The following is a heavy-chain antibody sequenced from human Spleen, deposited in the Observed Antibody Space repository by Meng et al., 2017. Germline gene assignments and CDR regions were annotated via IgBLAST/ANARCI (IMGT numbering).Heavy chain of an antibody. Sequence: GESLKISCAASGFTFSSYAMSWVRQAPGKGLEWVSAISGSGGSTYYADSVKGRFTISRDNSKNTLYLQMNSLRAEDTAVYYCAKVYYDSGLVYYYGMDVWGQGTTVTVSS. V-gene: IGHV3-23*01. J-gene: IGHJ6*02. CDR2: ISGSGGST. CDR3: AKVYYDSGLVYYYGMDV. CDR1: GFTFSSYA. D-gene: IGHD3-22*01.